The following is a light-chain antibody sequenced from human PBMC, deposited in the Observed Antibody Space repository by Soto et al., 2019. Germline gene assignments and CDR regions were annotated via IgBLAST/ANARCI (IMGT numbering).Light chain of an antibody. Sequence: ETVMTQSPATLSVSAGERATLSCRASQSVSSNLAWYQHKPGQAPRLLIYGASTRATGIPARFSGSGSGTEFTLTISSLQSEDFATYYCQQYNSYSWTFGQGTKVDI. J-gene: IGKJ1*01. V-gene: IGKV3-15*01. CDR1: QSVSSN. CDR2: GAS. CDR3: QQYNSYSWT.